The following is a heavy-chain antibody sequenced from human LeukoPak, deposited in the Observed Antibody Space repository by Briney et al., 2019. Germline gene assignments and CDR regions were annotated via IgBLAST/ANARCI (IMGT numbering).Heavy chain of an antibody. CDR1: GFTFSSYG. CDR2: ISYDGSNK. CDR3: ARELVATIRWFDP. D-gene: IGHD5-12*01. Sequence: GGSLRLSCAASGFTFSSYGMHWVRQAPGKGLEWVAVISYDGSNKYYADSVKGRFTISRDNAKNSLYLQMNSPRAEDTAVYYCARELVATIRWFDPWGQGTLVTVSS. V-gene: IGHV3-30*03. J-gene: IGHJ5*02.